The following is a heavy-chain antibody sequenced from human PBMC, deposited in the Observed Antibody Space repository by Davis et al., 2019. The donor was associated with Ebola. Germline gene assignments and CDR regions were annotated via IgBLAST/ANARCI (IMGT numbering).Heavy chain of an antibody. CDR2: INSDGSST. CDR3: ARVETYYDFWSGYSLGYFDY. J-gene: IGHJ4*02. D-gene: IGHD3-3*01. V-gene: IGHV3-74*01. CDR1: GFTFSTYW. Sequence: HTGGSLRLSCAASGFTFSTYWMHWVRHAPGKGLVWVSRINSDGSSTSYADSVKGRFTISRDNAKNTLYLQMNSLRAEDTAVYYCARVETYYDFWSGYSLGYFDYWGQGTLVTVSS.